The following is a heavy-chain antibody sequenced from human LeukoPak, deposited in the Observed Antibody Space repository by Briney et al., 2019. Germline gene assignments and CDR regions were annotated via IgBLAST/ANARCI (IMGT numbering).Heavy chain of an antibody. J-gene: IGHJ4*02. V-gene: IGHV3-30*03. Sequence: GRSLRLSCAASGFTFSSYGMHWVRQAPGKGLEWVAVISYDGSNKYYADSVKGRFTISRDNSKNTLYLQMNSLRAEDTAVYYCARDGLEGATTAYYFDYWGQGTLVTVSS. CDR1: GFTFSSYG. CDR3: ARDGLEGATTAYYFDY. D-gene: IGHD1-26*01. CDR2: ISYDGSNK.